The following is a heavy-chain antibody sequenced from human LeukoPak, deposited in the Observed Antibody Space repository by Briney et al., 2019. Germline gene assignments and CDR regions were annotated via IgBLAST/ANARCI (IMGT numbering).Heavy chain of an antibody. CDR1: GFTFGTYG. J-gene: IGHJ4*02. D-gene: IGHD2-21*01. CDR2: ISYDGSNE. CDR3: AKEFNRGLPDY. Sequence: GGSLRLSCAASGFTFGTYGMHWVRQAPGKGLEWVAVISYDGSNEYYADSVKGRFTISRDNSKNTLYLQMSSLRAEDTAVYYCAKEFNRGLPDYWGQGTLVTVPS. V-gene: IGHV3-30*18.